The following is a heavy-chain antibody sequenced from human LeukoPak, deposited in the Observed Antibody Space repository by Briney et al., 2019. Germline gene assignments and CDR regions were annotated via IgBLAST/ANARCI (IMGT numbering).Heavy chain of an antibody. CDR3: ARGASSNWKTFDY. J-gene: IGHJ4*02. CDR2: INHSGST. V-gene: IGHV4-34*01. D-gene: IGHD6-13*01. Sequence: PSETLSLTCAVYGGSFSGYYWSWIRQPPGKGLEWIGEINHSGSTNYNPSLKSRVTISVDTSKNQFSLKLSSVTAADTAVYYCARGASSNWKTFDYWGQGTLVTVSS. CDR1: GGSFSGYY.